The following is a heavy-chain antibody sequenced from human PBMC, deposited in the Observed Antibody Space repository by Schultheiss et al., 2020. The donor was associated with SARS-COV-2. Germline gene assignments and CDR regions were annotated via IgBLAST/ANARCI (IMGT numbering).Heavy chain of an antibody. CDR3: ARDPTWIQLWYYSTVSYFDY. D-gene: IGHD5-18*01. Sequence: SQTLSLTCTVSGYSISSGYYWGWIRQPPGKGLEWIGSIYHSGSTYYNPSLKSRVTISVDTSKNQFSLKLSSVTAADTAVYYCARDPTWIQLWYYSTVSYFDYWGQVTLVTVSS. J-gene: IGHJ4*02. CDR1: GYSISSGYY. CDR2: IYHSGST. V-gene: IGHV4-38-2*02.